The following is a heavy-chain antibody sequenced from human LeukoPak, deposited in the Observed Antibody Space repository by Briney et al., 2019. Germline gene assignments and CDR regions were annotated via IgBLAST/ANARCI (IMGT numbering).Heavy chain of an antibody. Sequence: NTSETLSLTCAVYGGSFSGYYWSWIRQPPGKGLEWIGEINHSGSTNYNPSLKSRVTISVDTSKNQFSLKLSSVTAADTAVYYCARWDTDWFDPWGQGTLVTVSS. D-gene: IGHD5-18*01. CDR2: INHSGST. CDR3: ARWDTDWFDP. J-gene: IGHJ5*02. CDR1: GGSFSGYY. V-gene: IGHV4-34*01.